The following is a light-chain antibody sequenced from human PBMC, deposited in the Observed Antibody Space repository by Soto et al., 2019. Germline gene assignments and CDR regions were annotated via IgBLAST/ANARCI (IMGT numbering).Light chain of an antibody. J-gene: IGKJ1*01. V-gene: IGKV3-20*01. CDR1: QSVSSDY. CDR2: GAS. Sequence: EIVLTQSPGTLSLSPGERATLSCRASQSVSSDYLAWYQQKPGQAPRLLIYGASSRATDFPDRFSGSGSGTDFTLTISSLEPEDFAVYYCHQYGSSPWTFGQGTKVDNK. CDR3: HQYGSSPWT.